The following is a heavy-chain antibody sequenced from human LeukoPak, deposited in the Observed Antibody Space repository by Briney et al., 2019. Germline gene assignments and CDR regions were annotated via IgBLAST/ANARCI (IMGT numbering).Heavy chain of an antibody. CDR1: GFTFSSYW. Sequence: GGSLRLSCAASGFTFSSYWMHWVRQAPGKGLVWVSHINSDGSSTSYADSVKGRFTISRDNAKNTLYLQMNSLRAEDTAVYYCASEGLRLGELSHDYWGQGTLVTVSS. CDR2: INSDGSST. J-gene: IGHJ4*02. V-gene: IGHV3-74*01. CDR3: ASEGLRLGELSHDY. D-gene: IGHD3-16*02.